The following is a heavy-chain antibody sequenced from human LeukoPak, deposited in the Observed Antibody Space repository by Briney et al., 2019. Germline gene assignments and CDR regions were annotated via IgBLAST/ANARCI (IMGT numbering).Heavy chain of an antibody. J-gene: IGHJ4*02. CDR2: IYYSGST. V-gene: IGHV4-59*01. Sequence: SETLSLTCTVSGGSISSYYWSWIRQPPGKGLEWIGYIYYSGSTNYNPFLKSRVTISVDTSKNQFSLKLSSVTAADTAVYYCARDGGGYSYGSGFDYWGQGTLVTVSS. CDR3: ARDGGGYSYGSGFDY. D-gene: IGHD5-18*01. CDR1: GGSISSYY.